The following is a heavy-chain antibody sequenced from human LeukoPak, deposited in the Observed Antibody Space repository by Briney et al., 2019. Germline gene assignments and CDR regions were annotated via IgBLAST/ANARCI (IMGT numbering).Heavy chain of an antibody. Sequence: GGSLRLSYAPSGFSFSDYWMHWVRQAPGKGLAWVSRINTDGTTTNHADSVTGRFTISRDNAKNMLYLQMNSLRAEDTAVYYCVRGGLEPFDIWGQGTMVTVSS. CDR3: VRGGLEPFDI. J-gene: IGHJ3*02. CDR2: INTDGTTT. CDR1: GFSFSDYW. V-gene: IGHV3-74*01. D-gene: IGHD1-1*01.